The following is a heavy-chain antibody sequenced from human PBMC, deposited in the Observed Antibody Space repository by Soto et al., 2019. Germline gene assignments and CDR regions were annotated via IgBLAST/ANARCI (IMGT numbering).Heavy chain of an antibody. J-gene: IGHJ4*02. CDR1: CYTFTSYG. Sequence: ASVKVSCKASCYTFTSYGISWVRQAPGQGLEWMGWISAYNGNTNYAQKLQGRVTMTTDTSTSTAYMELRSLRSDDTAVYYCARGTYYYDSSGYSGFDYWGQGTLVTVSS. CDR3: ARGTYYYDSSGYSGFDY. D-gene: IGHD3-22*01. CDR2: ISAYNGNT. V-gene: IGHV1-18*04.